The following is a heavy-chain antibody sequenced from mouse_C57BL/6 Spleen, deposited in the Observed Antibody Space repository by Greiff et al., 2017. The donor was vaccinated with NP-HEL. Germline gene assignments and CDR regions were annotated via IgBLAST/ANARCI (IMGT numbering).Heavy chain of an antibody. CDR1: GYTFTSYW. D-gene: IGHD1-1*01. CDR2: IHPNSGST. V-gene: IGHV1-64*01. Sequence: VQLQQPGAELVKPGASVKLSCKASGYTFTSYWMHWVKQRPGQGLEWIGMIHPNSGSTNYNEKFKSKATLTVDNSSSTAYMQLSSLTSEDSAVYYCARYGTTVVYWYFDVWGTGTTVTVSS. J-gene: IGHJ1*03. CDR3: ARYGTTVVYWYFDV.